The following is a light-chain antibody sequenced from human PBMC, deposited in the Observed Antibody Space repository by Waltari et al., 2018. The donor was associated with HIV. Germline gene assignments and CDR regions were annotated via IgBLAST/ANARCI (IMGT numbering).Light chain of an antibody. CDR1: QSISTY. J-gene: IGKJ3*01. Sequence: DIQMTQSPSSLSASLGDKVIITCRASQSISTYVNWYQQKPGRAPKLLIYAASTLQSGVPSRFTGAVSETDFTLTINGRQAEDFATYYCQQSFRRVTFGPGTEVYV. CDR3: QQSFRRVT. V-gene: IGKV1-39*01. CDR2: AAS.